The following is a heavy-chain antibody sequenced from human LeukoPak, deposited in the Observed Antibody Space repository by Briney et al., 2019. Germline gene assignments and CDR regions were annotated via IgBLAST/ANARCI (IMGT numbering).Heavy chain of an antibody. J-gene: IGHJ4*02. CDR3: ARGEKPYDY. D-gene: IGHD1-26*01. CDR2: INAYNGNT. V-gene: IGHV1-18*01. Sequence: GASVTVSYTTSGYTFIYYVISWVRQAPGQGIEWMGWINAYNGNTNDAQKFQGRVTMTTDTSTSTAYMELRSLRSDDTAVYYCARGEKPYDYWGQGTLVSVSS. CDR1: GYTFIYYV.